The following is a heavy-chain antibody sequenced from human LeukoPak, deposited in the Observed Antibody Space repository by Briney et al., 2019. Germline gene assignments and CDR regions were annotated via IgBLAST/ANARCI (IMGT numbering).Heavy chain of an antibody. D-gene: IGHD2-15*01. CDR3: ARGRAAAD. V-gene: IGHV1-8*01. Sequence: ASVKDSCKASGYTFTYNDINWVRQATGQGLEWMGWMNPGTANTGYSQKLQGRLAMTADTSINTAYMELSGLTSEDTAVYYCARGRAAADWGRGTLDSVSS. CDR2: MNPGTANT. CDR1: GYTFTYND. J-gene: IGHJ4*02.